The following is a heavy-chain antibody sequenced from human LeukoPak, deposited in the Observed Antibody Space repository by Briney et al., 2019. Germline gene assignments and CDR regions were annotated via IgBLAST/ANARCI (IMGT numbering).Heavy chain of an antibody. CDR1: GFSFSSYW. CDR2: IKQDGSEK. CDR3: ARVLHFWYFDY. Sequence: GGSLRLSCAASGFSFSSYWMSWVRQAPGKGLEWVANIKQDGSEKYYVDSVKGRFTISRDNAKNSLYLQMDSLRAEDTAVYYCARVLHFWYFDYWGQGTLVTVS. J-gene: IGHJ4*02. V-gene: IGHV3-7*03. D-gene: IGHD3-16*01.